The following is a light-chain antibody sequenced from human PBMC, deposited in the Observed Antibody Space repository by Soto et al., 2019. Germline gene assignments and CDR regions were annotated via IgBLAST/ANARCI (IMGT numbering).Light chain of an antibody. J-gene: IGLJ1*01. CDR2: EVN. CDR1: RSDVGGYNY. V-gene: IGLV2-8*01. CDR3: SSYAGSNNYV. Sequence: ALTQPPSASGSPGQSVTISCTGTRSDVGGYNYVSWYQQHPGKAPKLMIYEVNQRPSGVPDRFSGSKSGNTASLTVSGLQAEDEADYYCSSYAGSNNYVFGTGTKLTVL.